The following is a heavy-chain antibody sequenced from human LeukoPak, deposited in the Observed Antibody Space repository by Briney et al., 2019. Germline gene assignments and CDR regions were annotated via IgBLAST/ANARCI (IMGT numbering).Heavy chain of an antibody. J-gene: IGHJ4*02. CDR1: GFTFSDYY. Sequence: GGSLRLSCAASGFTFSDYYMSWIRQAPGKGLEWVSYINSSGTITYYADSVKGRFTISRDNAKNSLYLQMNSLRAEDTAVYYCARDIPRVGATGHWGRGTLVTVSS. CDR3: ARDIPRVGATGH. D-gene: IGHD1-26*01. CDR2: INSSGTIT. V-gene: IGHV3-11*01.